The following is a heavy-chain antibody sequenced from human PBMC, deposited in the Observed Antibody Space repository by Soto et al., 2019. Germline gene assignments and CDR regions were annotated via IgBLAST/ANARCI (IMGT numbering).Heavy chain of an antibody. CDR1: GYSFASHW. V-gene: IGHV5-51*01. J-gene: IGHJ4*02. Sequence: RGESLKISCKGSGYSFASHWVAWVRQMPEKGLEWIGTIYPGDSDTKYSSAFRGHVTISADTSVSTAYLQWRSLEATDSAIYYCARYSGSYWHYLDFWGQGTLVTVSS. CDR2: IYPGDSDT. CDR3: ARYSGSYWHYLDF. D-gene: IGHD1-26*01.